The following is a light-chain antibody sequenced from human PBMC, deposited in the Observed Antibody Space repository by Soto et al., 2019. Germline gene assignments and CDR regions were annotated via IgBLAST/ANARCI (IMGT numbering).Light chain of an antibody. CDR2: GAS. CDR3: QQYGSSPIT. J-gene: IGKJ5*01. V-gene: IGKV3-20*01. Sequence: ETMMTQSPDTLSVSLGERATLSCRASQSLRSSLAWYQQKPGQAPRLLIYGASTRATGIPDRFSGSGSGTDFTLTISRLEPEDFAVYYCQQYGSSPITFGQGTRLEIK. CDR1: QSLRSS.